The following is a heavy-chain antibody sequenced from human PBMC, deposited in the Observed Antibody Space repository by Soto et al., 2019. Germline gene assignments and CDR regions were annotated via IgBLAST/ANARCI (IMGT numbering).Heavy chain of an antibody. CDR3: ARGGLSMDV. D-gene: IGHD3-16*01. CDR1: GGSMSSHY. CDR2: IYYSGST. J-gene: IGHJ6*02. Sequence: QVQLQESGPGLVKPSETLSLTCTVSGGSMSSHYWSWIRQPPGKGLEWIGYIYYSGSTNYNASLKSLLTISVDTSKNQFSLKLSSVTAADTAVYYCARGGLSMDVWGQGTTVTVSS. V-gene: IGHV4-59*11.